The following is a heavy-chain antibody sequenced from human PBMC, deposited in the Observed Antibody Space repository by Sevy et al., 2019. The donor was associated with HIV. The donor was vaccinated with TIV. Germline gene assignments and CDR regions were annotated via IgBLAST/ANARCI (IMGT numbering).Heavy chain of an antibody. J-gene: IGHJ4*02. D-gene: IGHD3-10*01. V-gene: IGHV3-64D*06. CDR2: ISRNGGST. Sequence: GGSLRLSCSASGFTFSSYAMHWVRQAPGKGLEYVSAISRNGGSTYYADSVKGRFTISRDNSKNTRYLQMSSLRAEDTAVYYCVQGPAVVRGVVFDYWGQGTLVTVS. CDR1: GFTFSSYA. CDR3: VQGPAVVRGVVFDY.